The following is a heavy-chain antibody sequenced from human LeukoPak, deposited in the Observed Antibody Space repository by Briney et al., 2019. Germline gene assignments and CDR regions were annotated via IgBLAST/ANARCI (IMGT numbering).Heavy chain of an antibody. CDR1: GGSISSYY. Sequence: SETLSLTCTVSGGSISSYYWSWIRQPAGKGLEWIGRIYTSGSTNYNPSLKSRVTMSVDTSKNQFSLKLSSVTAADTAVYYCARVLFIRNGSYSVSWFDPWGQGTLVTVSS. V-gene: IGHV4-4*07. D-gene: IGHD1-26*01. CDR3: ARVLFIRNGSYSVSWFDP. J-gene: IGHJ5*02. CDR2: IYTSGST.